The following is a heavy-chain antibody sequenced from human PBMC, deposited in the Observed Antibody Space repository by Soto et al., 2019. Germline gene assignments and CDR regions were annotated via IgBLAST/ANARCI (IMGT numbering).Heavy chain of an antibody. CDR3: AKDFYYYDSSGYYKGALDAFDI. CDR2: IKQDGSEK. Sequence: EVQLVESGGGLVQPGGSLRLSCAASGFTFSSYWMSWVRQAPGKGLEWVANIKQDGSEKYYADSVKGRFTISRDNSKNTLYLQMNSLRAEDTAVYYCAKDFYYYDSSGYYKGALDAFDIWGQGTMVTVSS. D-gene: IGHD3-22*01. J-gene: IGHJ3*02. CDR1: GFTFSSYW. V-gene: IGHV3-7*01.